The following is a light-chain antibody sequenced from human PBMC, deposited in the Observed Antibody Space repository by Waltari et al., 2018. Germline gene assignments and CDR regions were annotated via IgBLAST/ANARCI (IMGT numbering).Light chain of an antibody. CDR1: SPNIGSHT. CDR2: NNK. CDR3: STWDGSLTGVV. J-gene: IGLJ2*01. V-gene: IGLV1-44*01. Sequence: QSVLTQPPSASGTPGQTVTISCSGSSPNIGSHTVNWYQHLPGTAPKLLIYNNKQRPSGVPDRFSGSKSGTSASLALSGLQSDDEAHYYCSTWDGSLTGVVFGGGTKLTVL.